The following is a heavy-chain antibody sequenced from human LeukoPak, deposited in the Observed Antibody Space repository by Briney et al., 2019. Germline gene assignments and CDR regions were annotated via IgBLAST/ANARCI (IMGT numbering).Heavy chain of an antibody. V-gene: IGHV1-2*02. CDR3: ARGSEQLVVFDY. J-gene: IGHJ4*02. CDR1: GYTFTGYY. CDR2: INSNSGGT. D-gene: IGHD6-6*01. Sequence: GASVKVSCKASGYTFTGYYMHWVRQAAGQGLEGMGWINSNSGGTNYARKFQGRVTMTRDTSISTAYMELSRLRSDDTAVYCCARGSEQLVVFDYWGQGTLVTVSS.